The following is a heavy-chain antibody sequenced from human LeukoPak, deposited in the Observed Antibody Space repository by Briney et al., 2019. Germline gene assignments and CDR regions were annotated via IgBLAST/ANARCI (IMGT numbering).Heavy chain of an antibody. CDR3: ARVPGGGSYYNRGDYFDY. CDR2: ISGSRGST. Sequence: TGGSLRLSCAASGFTFSIYAMSWVRQAPGKGLEWLSAISGSRGSTYYADSVKGRFTISRDNSKNTLYLQMNSLRAEDTAVYYCARVPGGGSYYNRGDYFDYWGQGTLVTVSS. J-gene: IGHJ4*02. V-gene: IGHV3-23*01. CDR1: GFTFSIYA. D-gene: IGHD3-10*01.